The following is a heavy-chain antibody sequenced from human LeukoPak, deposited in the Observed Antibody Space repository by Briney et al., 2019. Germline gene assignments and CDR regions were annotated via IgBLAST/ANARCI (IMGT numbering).Heavy chain of an antibody. J-gene: IGHJ4*02. Sequence: GGSLRLSCIASGFTFSSYWMSWVRQAPGKGLEWVAIIKQDESEKYYVASVKGRFTISRDNAKNSLYLQMNSLRAEDTAVYHCARGVMITFGGVIGNFDYWGQGTLVTVSS. V-gene: IGHV3-7*01. CDR3: ARGVMITFGGVIGNFDY. CDR2: IKQDESEK. CDR1: GFTFSSYW. D-gene: IGHD3-16*02.